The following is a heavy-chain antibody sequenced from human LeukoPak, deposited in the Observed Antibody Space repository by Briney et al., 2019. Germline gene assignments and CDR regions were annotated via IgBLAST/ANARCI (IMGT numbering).Heavy chain of an antibody. J-gene: IGHJ5*02. V-gene: IGHV1-8*01. CDR1: GYTFTSYD. CDR2: MNPNSGNT. Sequence: ASVKVSCKASGYTFTSYDINWVRQATGQGLEWMGWMNPNSGNTGYAQKFQGRVTMTRNTSISTAYMELSSLRSEDTAVYYCARGRLGSSGWYGGFDPWGQGTLVTVSS. CDR3: ARGRLGSSGWYGGFDP. D-gene: IGHD6-19*01.